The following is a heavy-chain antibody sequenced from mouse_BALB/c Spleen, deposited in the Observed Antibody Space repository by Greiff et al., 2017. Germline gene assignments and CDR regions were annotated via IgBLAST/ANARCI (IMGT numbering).Heavy chain of an antibody. J-gene: IGHJ2*01. CDR1: GYAFSSYW. CDR3: ARWSYRYDGDY. Sequence: VQRVESGAELVRPGSSVKISCKASGYAFSSYWMNWVKQRPGQGLEWIGQIYPGDGDTNYNGKFKGKATLTADKSSSTAYMQLSSLTSEDSAVYFCARWSYRYDGDYWGQGTTLTVSS. V-gene: IGHV1-80*01. CDR2: IYPGDGDT. D-gene: IGHD2-14*01.